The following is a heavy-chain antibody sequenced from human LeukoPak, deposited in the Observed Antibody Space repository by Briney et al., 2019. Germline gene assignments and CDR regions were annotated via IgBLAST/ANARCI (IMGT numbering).Heavy chain of an antibody. CDR1: GYSISSGYY. CDR2: IYHSGST. Sequence: PSETLSLTCAVSGYSISSGYYWGWIRQPPGKGLEWIGSIYHSGSTYYTPSLKSRVTISVDTSKNQFSLKLSSVTAADTAVYYCAGTRSPKCGGDCYDYWGQGTLVTVSS. D-gene: IGHD2-21*01. V-gene: IGHV4-38-2*01. CDR3: AGTRSPKCGGDCYDY. J-gene: IGHJ4*02.